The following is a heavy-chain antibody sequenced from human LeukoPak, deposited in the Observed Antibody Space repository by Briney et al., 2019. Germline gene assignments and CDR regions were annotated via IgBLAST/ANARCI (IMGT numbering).Heavy chain of an antibody. CDR3: ARAVNFGATLQYYYYMDV. D-gene: IGHD3-10*01. Sequence: ASVKVSCKASGYTFTSYYMHWVRQAPGQGLEWMGIINPSGGSTSYAQKLQGRVTMTTDTSTSTAYMELRSLRSDDAAVYYCARAVNFGATLQYYYYMDVWVKGTTVTISS. J-gene: IGHJ6*03. CDR2: INPSGGST. V-gene: IGHV1-46*01. CDR1: GYTFTSYY.